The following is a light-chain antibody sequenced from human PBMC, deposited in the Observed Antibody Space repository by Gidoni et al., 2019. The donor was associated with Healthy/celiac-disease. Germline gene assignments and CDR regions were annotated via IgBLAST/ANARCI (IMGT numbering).Light chain of an antibody. CDR1: VLAKKY. CDR3: YSAADNNAV. V-gene: IGLV3-27*01. Sequence: SYELTQPSSVSVSPGQPARITCSGDVLAKKYARWFQQKPGPAPVLVIYKDSERPSGIPERFSGSSSGTTVTLTISGAQDEDEADYYCYSAADNNAVFGGGTQLTVL. CDR2: KDS. J-gene: IGLJ7*01.